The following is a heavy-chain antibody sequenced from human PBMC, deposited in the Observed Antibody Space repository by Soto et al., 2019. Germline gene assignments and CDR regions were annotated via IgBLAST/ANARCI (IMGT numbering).Heavy chain of an antibody. CDR2: IIPIFGTA. CDR1: GGTSSTYA. J-gene: IGHJ6*02. D-gene: IGHD3-10*01. Sequence: GASVKVSCKASGGTSSTYAISWVRQAAGQGLEWVGGIIPIFGTANCAQKFQGRVTITADESTSTAYMEPSSLRSEDTAVYYCATEGREVFFINTSRGPPVHTLALVGGMVVGRQGTTVRVSS. V-gene: IGHV1-69*13. CDR3: ATEGREVFFINTSRGPPVHTLALVGGMVV.